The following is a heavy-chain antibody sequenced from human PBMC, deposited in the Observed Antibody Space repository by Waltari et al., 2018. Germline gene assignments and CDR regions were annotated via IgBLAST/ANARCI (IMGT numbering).Heavy chain of an antibody. CDR3: ATSGTYYFHWFDP. CDR1: GNTLTGLS. V-gene: IGHV1-24*01. J-gene: IGHJ5*02. D-gene: IGHD1-26*01. CDR2: FDPEDGET. Sequence: QVQLVQSGAAVKKPGASVKVSCKVSGNTLTGLSMHGVRQAHGKGLEWMGGFDPEDGETIYAQKCQGRVTMTEDTSTDTAYMELSSLRSDDTAVYYCATSGTYYFHWFDPWGQGTLVTVSS.